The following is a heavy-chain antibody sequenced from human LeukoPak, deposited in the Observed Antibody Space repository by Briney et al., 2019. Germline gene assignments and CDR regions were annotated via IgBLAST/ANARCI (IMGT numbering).Heavy chain of an antibody. D-gene: IGHD6-13*01. CDR2: INPNSGGT. CDR1: GYTFTGYY. CDR3: ARCGPHSSSCFSTFDY. J-gene: IGHJ4*02. Sequence: GASVKVSCKASGYTFTGYYMHWVRQAPGQGLEWMGLINPNSGGTNYAQKFQGRVTMTRDTSISTAYMELSRLRSDDTAVYYCARCGPHSSSCFSTFDYWGQGTLVTVSS. V-gene: IGHV1-2*02.